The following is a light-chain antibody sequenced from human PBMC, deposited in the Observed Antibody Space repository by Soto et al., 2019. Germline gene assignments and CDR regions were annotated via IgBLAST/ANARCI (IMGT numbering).Light chain of an antibody. CDR2: GAS. Sequence: EIVMTQSPATLSVSPGERATISCRASQSVSSNLAWYQQKPGQAPRLLIYGASTRATGIPARFSGSGSGTEFSLPISSLQSEDFAVYYCQQYNNWSGTFGQGTKVEIK. CDR1: QSVSSN. CDR3: QQYNNWSGT. V-gene: IGKV3-15*01. J-gene: IGKJ1*01.